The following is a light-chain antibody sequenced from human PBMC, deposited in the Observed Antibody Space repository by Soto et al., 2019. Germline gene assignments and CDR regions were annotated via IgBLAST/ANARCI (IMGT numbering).Light chain of an antibody. Sequence: QSALTQPASVSGSPGQSSTISCTGTSSDVGGYNYVSWYQQHPGKAPKLMIYDVSNRPSGVSNRSSGSKSGNTASLTISGLQAEDEADYYCSSYTSSSTPYVFGTGSQV. V-gene: IGLV2-14*01. CDR3: SSYTSSSTPYV. CDR2: DVS. J-gene: IGLJ1*01. CDR1: SSDVGGYNY.